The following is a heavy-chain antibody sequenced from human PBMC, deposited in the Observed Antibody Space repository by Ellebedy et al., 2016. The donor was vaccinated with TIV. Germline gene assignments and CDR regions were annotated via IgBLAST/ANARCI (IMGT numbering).Heavy chain of an antibody. CDR2: VSSSSSYM. D-gene: IGHD4-23*01. V-gene: IGHV3-21*01. CDR3: ARGLFPVVRSPLDY. CDR1: GFTFSSFG. Sequence: GESLKISXAASGFTFSSFGMHWVRQAPGKGLEWVASVSSSSSYMFYGDSVKGRFTISRDNAKNSLYLQMDSLRVDDTAVYYCARGLFPVVRSPLDYWGQGTLVTVSS. J-gene: IGHJ4*02.